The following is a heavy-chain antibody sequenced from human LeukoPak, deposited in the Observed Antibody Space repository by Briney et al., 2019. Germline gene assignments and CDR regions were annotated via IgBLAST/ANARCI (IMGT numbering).Heavy chain of an antibody. CDR2: INPNSGGT. V-gene: IGHV1-2*02. Sequence: ASVKVSCKASGYTFTGYYMHWVRQAPGQGLEWMGWINPNSGGTNYAQEFQGRVTMTRDTSISTAYMELSRLRSDDTAVYYCARVGIAAAADYWGQGTLVTVSS. J-gene: IGHJ4*02. CDR3: ARVGIAAAADY. CDR1: GYTFTGYY. D-gene: IGHD6-13*01.